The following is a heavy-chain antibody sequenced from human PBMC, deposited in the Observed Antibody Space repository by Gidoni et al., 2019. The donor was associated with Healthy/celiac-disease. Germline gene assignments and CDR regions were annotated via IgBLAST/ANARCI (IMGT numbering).Heavy chain of an antibody. V-gene: IGHV3-23*04. J-gene: IGHJ5*02. CDR1: GFTFSSYA. CDR2: ISGSGGST. CDR3: AKDRPTNRKVVLEYNWFDP. D-gene: IGHD2-8*01. Sequence: EVQLVESGGGLVQPGGSLRLSCAASGFTFSSYAMSWVRQAPGKGLGWVSAISGSGGSTYYADSVKGRFTISRDNSKNTLYLQMNSLRAEDTAVYYCAKDRPTNRKVVLEYNWFDPWGQGTLVTVSS.